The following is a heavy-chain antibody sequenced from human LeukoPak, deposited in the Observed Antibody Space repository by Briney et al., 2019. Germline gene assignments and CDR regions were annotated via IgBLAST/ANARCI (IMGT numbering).Heavy chain of an antibody. CDR1: GFTFSSYS. CDR3: ARAAAAGTFDY. D-gene: IGHD6-13*01. Sequence: GGSLRLSCAASGFTFSSYSMNWVRQAPGKGLEWVSSISSSSSYIYYADSVKGRFTISRDNAKNSLYLQMSSLRAEDTAVYYCARAAAAGTFDYWGQGTLVTVSS. CDR2: ISSSSSYI. J-gene: IGHJ4*02. V-gene: IGHV3-21*01.